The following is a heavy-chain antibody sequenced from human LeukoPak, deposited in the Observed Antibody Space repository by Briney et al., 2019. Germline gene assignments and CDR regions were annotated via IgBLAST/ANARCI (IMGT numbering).Heavy chain of an antibody. CDR3: AKRDGSGYVDDY. CDR2: ISYDGSNK. CDR1: GFTFSSYA. J-gene: IGHJ4*02. D-gene: IGHD3-22*01. Sequence: GGSLRLSCAASGFTFSSYAMHWVRQAPGKGLEWVAVISYDGSNKNYADSVRGRFTISRDNSKSTLYLQMNSLRAEDTAVYYCAKRDGSGYVDDYWGQGTLVTVSS. V-gene: IGHV3-30*04.